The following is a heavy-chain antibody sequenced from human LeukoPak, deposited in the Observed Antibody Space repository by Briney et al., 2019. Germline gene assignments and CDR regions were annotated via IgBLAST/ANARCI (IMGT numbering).Heavy chain of an antibody. V-gene: IGHV4-34*01. J-gene: IGHJ6*02. CDR3: ARGPVSVVARVGYYYGMDV. CDR1: GGSSSGYS. D-gene: IGHD2-15*01. Sequence: PETLSLTCAVYGGSSSGYSWSWIRHPPGKWREWIGAIHHSGITTYNPTLKSRVTLSEDTSKNQFSLKLTSVTAADTAVYYCARGPVSVVARVGYYYGMDVWGQGTTVAVAS. CDR2: IHHSGIT.